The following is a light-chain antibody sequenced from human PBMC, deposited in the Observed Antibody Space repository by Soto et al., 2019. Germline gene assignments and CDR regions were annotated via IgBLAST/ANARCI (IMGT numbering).Light chain of an antibody. V-gene: IGKV3-15*01. CDR2: RAS. J-gene: IGKJ1*01. CDR1: QSVSSN. Sequence: EIVMTQSPATLSLSPGERATLSCRASQSVSSNLAWYQQKPGQAPRLLIYRASTRATGIPARFSGTGSGTDFTLTISSLQSEDFAVYYCQHYNNWPPWTFGQGTKVEI. CDR3: QHYNNWPPWT.